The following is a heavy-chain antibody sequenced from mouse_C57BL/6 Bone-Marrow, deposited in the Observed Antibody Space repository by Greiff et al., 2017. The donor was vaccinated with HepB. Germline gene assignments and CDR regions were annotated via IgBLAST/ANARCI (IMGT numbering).Heavy chain of an antibody. D-gene: IGHD6-1*01. CDR3: ARTTGRAWFAY. V-gene: IGHV1-4*01. CDR2: INPRNGYT. Sequence: QVQLQQSGAELARPGASVKMSCKASGYTLTSYTIHWVKQRPGHGLEWIGYINPRNGYTKYNQKFKDKATWTAVKSSSTAYMQLSSLTSEDSAVYYCARTTGRAWFAYWGQGTLVTVSA. J-gene: IGHJ3*01. CDR1: GYTLTSYT.